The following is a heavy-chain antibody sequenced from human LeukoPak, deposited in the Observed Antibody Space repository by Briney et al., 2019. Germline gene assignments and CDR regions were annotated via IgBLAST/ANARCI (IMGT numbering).Heavy chain of an antibody. J-gene: IGHJ6*02. Sequence: GGSLRLSCAASGFTFSSYWMSWVRQAPGKGLEWVANIKQDGSEKYYVDSVKGRFTISRDNAKNSLYLQMNSLRAEDTAVYYCARDLTDSSGYYYYYYGMDVWGQGTTVTVSS. CDR1: GFTFSSYW. V-gene: IGHV3-7*01. CDR2: IKQDGSEK. CDR3: ARDLTDSSGYYYYYYGMDV. D-gene: IGHD3-22*01.